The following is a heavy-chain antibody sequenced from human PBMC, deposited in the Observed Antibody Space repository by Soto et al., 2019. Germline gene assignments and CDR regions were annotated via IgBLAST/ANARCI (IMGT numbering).Heavy chain of an antibody. Sequence: GASVKVSCKASGYTFNGYYMHWVRQAPGQGLEWMGWINPNSGGTNYAQKFQGRVTMTRDTSMSTAYMELSSLTSEDTAVYYCARRTIAYWYFDLWGRGTLVTVSS. D-gene: IGHD1-1*01. CDR2: INPNSGGT. CDR1: GYTFNGYY. J-gene: IGHJ2*01. V-gene: IGHV1-2*02. CDR3: ARRTIAYWYFDL.